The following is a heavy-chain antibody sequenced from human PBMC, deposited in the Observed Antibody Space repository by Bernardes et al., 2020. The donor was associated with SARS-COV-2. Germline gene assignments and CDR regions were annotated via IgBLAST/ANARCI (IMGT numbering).Heavy chain of an antibody. CDR1: GFSLSTRGMC. CDR2: IDWDDEK. CDR3: ARSNDLLYYNGMDV. J-gene: IGHJ6*02. Sequence: SGPTLVKPTQTLTLTCTFSGFSLSTRGMCVSWIRQPPGKALEWLGRIDWDDEKNYVTSLKTRLTISKDTSKNQVVLTMTNMDPVDTATYYCARSNDLLYYNGMDVGGQGTTVTVSS. D-gene: IGHD1-1*01. V-gene: IGHV2-70*11.